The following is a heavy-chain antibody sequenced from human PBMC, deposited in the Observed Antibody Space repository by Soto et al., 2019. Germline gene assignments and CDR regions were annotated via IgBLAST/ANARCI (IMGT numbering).Heavy chain of an antibody. Sequence: PSETLSLTCAVYGGSFSGYYWSWIRQPPGKGLEWIGEINHSGSTNYNPSLKSRVTISVDTSKNQFSLKLSSVTAADTAVYYCARGRFWGSYRSLDYWGQGTLVTVSS. CDR3: ARGRFWGSYRSLDY. D-gene: IGHD3-16*02. J-gene: IGHJ4*02. V-gene: IGHV4-34*01. CDR1: GGSFSGYY. CDR2: INHSGST.